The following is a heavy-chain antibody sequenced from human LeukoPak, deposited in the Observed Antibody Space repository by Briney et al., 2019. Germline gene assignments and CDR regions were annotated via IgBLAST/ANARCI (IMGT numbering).Heavy chain of an antibody. Sequence: PGGSLRPSCAASGFTFSSYAMSWVRQAPGKGLEWVSAISGSGGSKYNADSMNGWFTIPRDNYKNTLYLQMNRLRAEDTAVYYCSKLTSGSYLAPWGQGTLVTVSS. CDR3: SKLTSGSYLAP. CDR2: ISGSGGSK. D-gene: IGHD1-26*01. V-gene: IGHV3-23*01. CDR1: GFTFSSYA. J-gene: IGHJ5*02.